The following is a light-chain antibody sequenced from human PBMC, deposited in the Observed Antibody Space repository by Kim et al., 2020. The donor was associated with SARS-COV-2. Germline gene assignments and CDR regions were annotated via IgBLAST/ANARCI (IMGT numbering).Light chain of an antibody. CDR3: SAWDSSLSAWV. Sequence: RQTAPLTCTGNSKNVGNEGAAWLQQHQGHPPKLLSYRNNNRPSGISERLSASRSGNTASLTITGLQPEDEADYYCSAWDSSLSAWVFGGGTQLTVL. J-gene: IGLJ3*02. V-gene: IGLV10-54*01. CDR2: RNN. CDR1: SKNVGNEG.